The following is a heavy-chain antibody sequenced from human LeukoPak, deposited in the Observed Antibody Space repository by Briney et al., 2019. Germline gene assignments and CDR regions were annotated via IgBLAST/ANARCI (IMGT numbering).Heavy chain of an antibody. V-gene: IGHV3-7*01. D-gene: IGHD2/OR15-2a*01. CDR2: IKQDGSEK. Sequence: GGSLRLSCGASGFAFSSYWMSWVRQAPGKGLEWVAKIKQDGSEKYYVESVKGRFTLSRDNAKNSLYLQMNSLRAEDTAVYYCARGPTRANSSNYWGQGTLVTVSS. J-gene: IGHJ4*02. CDR1: GFAFSSYW. CDR3: ARGPTRANSSNY.